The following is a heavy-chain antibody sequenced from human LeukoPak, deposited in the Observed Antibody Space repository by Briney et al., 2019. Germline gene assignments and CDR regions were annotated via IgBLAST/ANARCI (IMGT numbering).Heavy chain of an antibody. D-gene: IGHD5-18*01. V-gene: IGHV5-51*01. CDR3: VRGDGGYNYAY. J-gene: IGHJ4*02. Sequence: KYGESLKISCKGSGYSFTSYWIGWVRQMPGKGLEWVGIILPSNSDTRYGPPFQGQVTISADKSITTAYLQWTSLKASDTALYYCVRGDGGYNYAYWGQGTLVTVSS. CDR2: ILPSNSDT. CDR1: GYSFTSYW.